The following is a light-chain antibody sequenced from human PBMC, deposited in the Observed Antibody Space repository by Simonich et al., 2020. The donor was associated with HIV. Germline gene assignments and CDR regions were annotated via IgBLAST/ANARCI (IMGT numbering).Light chain of an antibody. Sequence: QSALTQPASVSGSPGQSITISCTGTSSDVGGYNYVSWYQQHPGKAPTLMIYDVNKWPSGVSNRFSGSKSGNTASLTISGLQAEDEAHYYCSSYTSSSTWVFGGGTKLTVL. CDR2: DVN. V-gene: IGLV2-14*01. CDR1: SSDVGGYNY. J-gene: IGLJ3*02. CDR3: SSYTSSSTWV.